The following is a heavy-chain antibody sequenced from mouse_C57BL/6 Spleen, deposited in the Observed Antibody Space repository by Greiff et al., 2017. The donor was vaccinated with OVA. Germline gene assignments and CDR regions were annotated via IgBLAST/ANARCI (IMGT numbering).Heavy chain of an antibody. D-gene: IGHD2-5*01. CDR2: IDPSDSET. J-gene: IGHJ4*01. CDR1: GYTFTSYW. V-gene: IGHV1-52*01. Sequence: VQLQQSGAELVRPGSSVKLSCKASGYTFTSYWMHWVKQRPIQGLEWIGNIDPSDSETHYNQKFKDKATLTADKSSSTAYMQLSSLTSEDSAVYYCARCGFGYSIHGYAMDYWGQGTSVTVSS. CDR3: ARCGFGYSIHGYAMDY.